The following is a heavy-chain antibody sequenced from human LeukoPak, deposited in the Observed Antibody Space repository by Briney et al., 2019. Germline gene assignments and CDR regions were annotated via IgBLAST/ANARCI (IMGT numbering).Heavy chain of an antibody. CDR2: IIPIFGTA. D-gene: IGHD5-24*01. Sequence: GASVKVSCKASGGTFSSYAISWVRQAPGQGLEWMGGIIPIFGTANYAQKFQGRVTITTDESTSTAYMELSSLRSEDTAVYYCASFFRDGYHYMDVWGKGTTVTVSS. CDR3: ASFFRDGYHYMDV. J-gene: IGHJ6*03. CDR1: GGTFSSYA. V-gene: IGHV1-69*05.